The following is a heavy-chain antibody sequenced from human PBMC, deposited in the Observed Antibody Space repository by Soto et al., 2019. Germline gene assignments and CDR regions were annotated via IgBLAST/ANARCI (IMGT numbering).Heavy chain of an antibody. CDR2: INKDGGTT. CDR1: GFTFSNYG. J-gene: IGHJ6*02. Sequence: PGGSLRLSCAASGFTFSNYGMNWVRQAPGKGLEWVSGINKDGGTTQNADFVRGRFTISRDNSRNTLYLQMNSVRAEDTALYYCAKDLHWYGMDVWGQGTTVTVSS. D-gene: IGHD1-20*01. CDR3: AKDLHWYGMDV. V-gene: IGHV3-23*01.